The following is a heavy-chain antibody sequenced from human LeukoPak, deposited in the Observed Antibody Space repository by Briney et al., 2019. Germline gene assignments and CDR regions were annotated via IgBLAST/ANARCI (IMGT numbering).Heavy chain of an antibody. CDR3: ARARGCSSTSCYAGMGL. CDR1: GYTFTSYY. J-gene: IGHJ4*02. D-gene: IGHD2-2*01. V-gene: IGHV1-69*06. Sequence: GASVKVSCKASGYTFTSYYMHWVRQAPGQGLEWVGGVIPIFGTANSAQKFQGRVTITADKSTSTAYMELSSLRSEDTAVYYCARARGCSSTSCYAGMGLWGQGTLVTVSS. CDR2: VIPIFGTA.